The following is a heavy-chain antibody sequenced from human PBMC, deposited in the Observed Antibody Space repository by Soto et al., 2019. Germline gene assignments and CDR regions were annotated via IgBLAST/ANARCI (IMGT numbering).Heavy chain of an antibody. J-gene: IGHJ6*02. Sequence: SVKVSCKASGFTFTSSAVQWVRQARGQRLEWIGWIVVGSGNTNYAQKFQERVTITRDMSTSTAYMELSSLRSEDTAVYYCAAVGSSSWRDYYYYYGMAVWGQGTTVTVSS. CDR2: IVVGSGNT. CDR3: AAVGSSSWRDYYYYYGMAV. D-gene: IGHD6-13*01. V-gene: IGHV1-58*01. CDR1: GFTFTSSA.